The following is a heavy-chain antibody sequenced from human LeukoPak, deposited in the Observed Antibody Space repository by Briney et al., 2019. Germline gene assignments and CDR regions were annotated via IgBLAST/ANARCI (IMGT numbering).Heavy chain of an antibody. V-gene: IGHV3-7*03. Sequence: GGSLRLSCAASGFTFSNYWMSWVRQAPGKGLEWVANIKGDGSYKYYVDSVKGRFTISRDNAKSSLYLQMNTLRAEDTAVYYCAASSDSSGNDWGQGTLVTVSS. D-gene: IGHD3-22*01. CDR1: GFTFSNYW. CDR3: AASSDSSGND. CDR2: IKGDGSYK. J-gene: IGHJ4*02.